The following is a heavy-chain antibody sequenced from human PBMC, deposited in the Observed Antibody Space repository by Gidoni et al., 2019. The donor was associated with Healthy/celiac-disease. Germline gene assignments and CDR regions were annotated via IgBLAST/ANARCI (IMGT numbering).Heavy chain of an antibody. Sequence: QVQLQESGPGLVKPSETLSLTCTVSGGSISSYYWSWIRQPPGKGLEWIGYIYYSGSTNYNPSLKSRVTISVDTSKNQFSLKLSSVTAADTAVYYCASSRYYYDSSGYYPYYYYGMDVWGQGTTVTVSS. CDR3: ASSRYYYDSSGYYPYYYYGMDV. CDR2: IYYSGST. CDR1: GGSISSYY. D-gene: IGHD3-22*01. J-gene: IGHJ6*02. V-gene: IGHV4-59*01.